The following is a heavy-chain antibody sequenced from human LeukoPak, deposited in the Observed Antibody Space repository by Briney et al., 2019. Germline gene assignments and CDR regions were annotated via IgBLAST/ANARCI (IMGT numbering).Heavy chain of an antibody. Sequence: SETLSLTCTVSGGSISRYYWSWIRQPPGKGLEWIGYIYYSGSTNYNPSLKSRVTISVDTSKNQFSLKLNSVTAADAAVYYCARDRYSGSYRDYWGQGTLVTVSS. V-gene: IGHV4-59*12. D-gene: IGHD1-26*01. J-gene: IGHJ4*02. CDR1: GGSISRYY. CDR2: IYYSGST. CDR3: ARDRYSGSYRDY.